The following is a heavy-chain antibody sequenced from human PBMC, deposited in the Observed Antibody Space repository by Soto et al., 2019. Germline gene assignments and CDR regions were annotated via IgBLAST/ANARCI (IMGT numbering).Heavy chain of an antibody. CDR2: MNPNSGNT. V-gene: IGHV1-8*01. CDR3: SRWPDGYYYYGMDV. Sequence: QVQLVQSGAEVKKPGASVKVSCKASGYTFTSYDINWVRQATGQGLEWMGWMNPNSGNTGYAQKFQGRVTMTRDTSISTAYMELSSLISEHTAVYYCSRWPDGYYYYGMDVWGQGTTVPVSS. CDR1: GYTFTSYD. J-gene: IGHJ6*02.